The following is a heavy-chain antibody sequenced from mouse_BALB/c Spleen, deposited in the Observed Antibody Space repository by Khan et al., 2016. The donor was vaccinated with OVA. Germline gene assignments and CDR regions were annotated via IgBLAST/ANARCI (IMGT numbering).Heavy chain of an antibody. CDR2: IYPGSGNT. Sequence: QVQLQQPGTDLVKPGASVKVSCTTSGFTFTDFYITWVKQRTGQGLEWIGEIYPGSGNTYYNEHFKGKASMTADKSSNTAYMQLSSLTSEDSAVYFCARMDTASLDYWGQGTTLTVSS. CDR1: GFTFTDFY. D-gene: IGHD6-2*01. J-gene: IGHJ2*01. V-gene: IGHV1-77*01. CDR3: ARMDTASLDY.